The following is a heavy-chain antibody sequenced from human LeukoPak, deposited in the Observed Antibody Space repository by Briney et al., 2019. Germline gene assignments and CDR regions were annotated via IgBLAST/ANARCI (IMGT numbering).Heavy chain of an antibody. CDR3: AGSVDTAMVTFDY. CDR1: GGSISSGDYY. D-gene: IGHD5-18*01. V-gene: IGHV4-30-4*01. CDR2: IYYGGST. Sequence: EASETLSLTCTVSGGSISSGDYYWSWIRQPPGKGLEWIGYIYYGGSTYYNPSLKSRVTISVDTSKNQFSLKLSSVTAADTAVYYCAGSVDTAMVTFDYWGQGTLVTVSS. J-gene: IGHJ4*02.